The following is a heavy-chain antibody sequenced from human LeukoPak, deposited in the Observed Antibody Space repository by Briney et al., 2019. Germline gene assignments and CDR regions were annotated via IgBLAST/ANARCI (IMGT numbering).Heavy chain of an antibody. Sequence: PGGSLRLSCAASGFTFSSYWMHWVRQAPGKGLVWVSRINSDGSSTSYADSVKGRFTISRDNAKNTLYLQMNSLRAEDTAVYYCARGVYYYYMDVWGKGNPGHRLL. J-gene: IGHJ6*03. CDR2: INSDGSST. CDR1: GFTFSSYW. V-gene: IGHV3-74*01. CDR3: ARGVYYYYMDV.